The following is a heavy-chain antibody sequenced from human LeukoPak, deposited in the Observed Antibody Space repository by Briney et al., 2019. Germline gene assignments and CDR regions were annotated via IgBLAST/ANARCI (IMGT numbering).Heavy chain of an antibody. CDR2: INSDGSST. J-gene: IGHJ4*02. D-gene: IGHD2-15*01. Sequence: GGSLRLSCAASGFTFSSYWRHWVGQAPGKGLVWVSRINSDGSSTSYADSVKGRFTISRENAKKTLSLQMNSLRADDTAVYYCARSPGYCSGGSCIYFDYWGQGTLVTVSS. CDR1: GFTFSSYW. V-gene: IGHV3-74*01. CDR3: ARSPGYCSGGSCIYFDY.